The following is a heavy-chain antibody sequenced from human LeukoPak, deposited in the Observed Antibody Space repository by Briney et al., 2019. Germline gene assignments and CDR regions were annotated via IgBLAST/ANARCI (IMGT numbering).Heavy chain of an antibody. Sequence: AGPLSLTCGVSGGSISNTNWWTWASQPPGKGLEWIGEVNLQGTTTYTPSLKSRVAISVDKSENHISLKLTSVPAADTAVYYCAREGGPYRPLDYSGQGTLVTVAS. V-gene: IGHV4-4*02. CDR2: VNLQGTT. CDR1: GGSISNTNW. CDR3: AREGGPYRPLDY. J-gene: IGHJ4*02.